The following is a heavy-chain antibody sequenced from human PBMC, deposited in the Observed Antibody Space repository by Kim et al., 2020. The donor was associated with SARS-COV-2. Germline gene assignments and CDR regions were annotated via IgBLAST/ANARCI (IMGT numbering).Heavy chain of an antibody. J-gene: IGHJ6*03. D-gene: IGHD3-3*01. Sequence: SETLSLTCAVYGGSFSGYYWSWIRQPPGKGLEWIGEINHSGSTNYNPSLKSRVTISVDTSKNQFSLKLSSVTAADTAVYYCARGLAHYDFWSGLNYYYYMDVWGQGTTVTVSS. V-gene: IGHV4-34*01. CDR1: GGSFSGYY. CDR2: INHSGST. CDR3: ARGLAHYDFWSGLNYYYYMDV.